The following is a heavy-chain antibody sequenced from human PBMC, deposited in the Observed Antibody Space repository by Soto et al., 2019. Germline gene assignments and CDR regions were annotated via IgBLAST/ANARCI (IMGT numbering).Heavy chain of an antibody. V-gene: IGHV3-23*01. D-gene: IGHD3-10*01. CDR3: AKWSGTRRPRGYYMDV. J-gene: IGHJ6*03. CDR1: GFTFSSYA. Sequence: GGSLRLSCAASGFTFSSYAMSWVRQAPGKGLEWVSAISGSGGSTYYADSVKGRFTISRDNSKNTLYLQMNSLRAEDTAVYYCAKWSGTRRPRGYYMDVWGKGTTVTVSS. CDR2: ISGSGGST.